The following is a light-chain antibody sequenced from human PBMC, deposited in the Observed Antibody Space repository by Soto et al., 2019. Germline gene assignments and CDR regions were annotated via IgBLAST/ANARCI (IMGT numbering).Light chain of an antibody. V-gene: IGKV1-39*01. J-gene: IGKJ4*01. CDR2: GAS. CDR3: QQGSSTLT. Sequence: DIQMTQSPSSLSASVGDRVTITCRASQSINRYLNWYQQKLGTAPKLLISGASSLQSGVPSRFSGSGSGTDFTLTISSLQPEDFATYYCQQGSSTLTFGGGTKVEIK. CDR1: QSINRY.